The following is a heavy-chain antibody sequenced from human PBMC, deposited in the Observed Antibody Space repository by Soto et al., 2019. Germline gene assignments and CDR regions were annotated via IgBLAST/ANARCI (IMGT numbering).Heavy chain of an antibody. Sequence: SEALSIPSRVSGYSVTSSDYYWAWIRQPPGKGLEWIGSMFYSGLTYYNPSLKSRVTLSVDTSKNQFSVRLNSVTAADTAVYYCAPLSVSLSGPYGIHVWGQGTTVTLSS. CDR2: MFYSGLT. J-gene: IGHJ6*02. CDR3: APLSVSLSGPYGIHV. V-gene: IGHV4-39*01. CDR1: GYSVTSSDYY. D-gene: IGHD2-15*01.